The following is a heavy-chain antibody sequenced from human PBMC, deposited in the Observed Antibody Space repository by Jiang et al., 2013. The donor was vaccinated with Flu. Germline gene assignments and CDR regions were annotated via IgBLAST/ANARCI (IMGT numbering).Heavy chain of an antibody. D-gene: IGHD1-26*01. Sequence: GSGLVKPSETLSLTCTVSGGSISSSSYYWAWIRQPPGKGLEWIGSVHYSGSTYYNPSLKSRVTISVDTSKNQFSLKLSSVTAADTAVFYCARHPRGVGSTNHFDYWGQGILVAVSS. V-gene: IGHV4-39*07. CDR2: VHYSGST. J-gene: IGHJ4*02. CDR3: ARHPRGVGSTNHFDY. CDR1: GGSISSSSYY.